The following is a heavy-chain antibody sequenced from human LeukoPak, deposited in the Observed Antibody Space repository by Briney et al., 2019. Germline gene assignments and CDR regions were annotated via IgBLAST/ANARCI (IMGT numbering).Heavy chain of an antibody. J-gene: IGHJ4*02. D-gene: IGHD3-22*01. CDR1: GGTFSSYA. Sequence: SVKVSCKASGGTFSSYAISWVRQAPGQGLEWMGGIIPIFGTANYAQKFQGRVTITADESTSTAYMELSSVRSEDTAVYYCARQSPPYDSSGYYFDYWGQGTLVTVSS. CDR3: ARQSPPYDSSGYYFDY. CDR2: IIPIFGTA. V-gene: IGHV1-69*01.